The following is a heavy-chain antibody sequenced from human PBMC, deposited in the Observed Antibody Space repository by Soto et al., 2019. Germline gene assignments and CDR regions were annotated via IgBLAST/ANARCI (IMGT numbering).Heavy chain of an antibody. J-gene: IGHJ3*02. V-gene: IGHV4-30-4*01. CDR3: ARDSRQFLEWLLFGAFDI. CDR1: GGSISSGDYY. D-gene: IGHD3-3*01. CDR2: IYYSGST. Sequence: SETLSLTCTVSGGSISSGDYYWSWIRQPPGKGLERIGYIYYSGSTYYNPSLKSRVTISVDTSKNQFSLKLSSVTAADTAVYYCARDSRQFLEWLLFGAFDIWGQGTMVTVSS.